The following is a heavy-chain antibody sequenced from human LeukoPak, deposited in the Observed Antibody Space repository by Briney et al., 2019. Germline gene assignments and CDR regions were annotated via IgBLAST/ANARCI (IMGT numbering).Heavy chain of an antibody. CDR2: IITILGIA. Sequence: SVNLSCTASGGTFSSYTISWVRQAPSQRLEWMGRIITILGIANYAQKFQGRVTITADKSMSTAYMALSSLSSEDTAVYYCARGGVGPNRFDYWGQGTLVTVSS. CDR1: GGTFSSYT. V-gene: IGHV1-69*02. CDR3: ARGGVGPNRFDY. D-gene: IGHD3-16*01. J-gene: IGHJ4*02.